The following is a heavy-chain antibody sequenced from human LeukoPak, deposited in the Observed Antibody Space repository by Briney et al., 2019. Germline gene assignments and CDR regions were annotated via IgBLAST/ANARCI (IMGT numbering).Heavy chain of an antibody. D-gene: IGHD2-15*01. V-gene: IGHV4-34*01. CDR1: GGSFSGYY. J-gene: IGHJ4*02. CDR2: INHSGST. CDR3: ARASVAGADY. Sequence: SETLSLTCAVYGGSFSGYYWSWIRQPPGKGLEWIGEINHSGSTNYNPSLKSRVTIPVDTSKNQFSLKLSSVTAADTAVYYCARASVAGADYWGQGTLVTVSS.